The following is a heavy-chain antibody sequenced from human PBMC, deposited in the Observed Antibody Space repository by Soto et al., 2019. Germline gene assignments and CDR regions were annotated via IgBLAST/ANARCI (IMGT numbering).Heavy chain of an antibody. CDR2: IFYSGTT. CDR1: GGSISSGGYF. D-gene: IGHD1-1*01. Sequence: QVQLQESGPGLVKPSQTLSLTCTVSGGSISSGGYFWSWIRQPPGKGLEWIGNIFYSGTTYYNPSLQSRVPISVDTSKNQFSLRLSSVTAADTAVYFCARGVLYWGQGTLVTVSS. CDR3: ARGVLY. V-gene: IGHV4-31*03. J-gene: IGHJ4*02.